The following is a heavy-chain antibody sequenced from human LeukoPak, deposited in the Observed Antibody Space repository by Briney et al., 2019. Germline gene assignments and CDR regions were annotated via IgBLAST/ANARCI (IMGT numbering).Heavy chain of an antibody. V-gene: IGHV3-23*01. D-gene: IGHD3-3*01. CDR2: ISGSGGST. CDR1: GFTFSSYA. J-gene: IGHJ4*02. CDR3: AKDSSSGPFDY. Sequence: PGGSMRLTCAASGFTFSSYAMSWVRQAPGKGREWVSAISGSGGSTYYADSVKGRFTISRDNSKNTLYLQMNSLRAEDTAVYYCAKDSSSGPFDYWGQGTLVTVSS.